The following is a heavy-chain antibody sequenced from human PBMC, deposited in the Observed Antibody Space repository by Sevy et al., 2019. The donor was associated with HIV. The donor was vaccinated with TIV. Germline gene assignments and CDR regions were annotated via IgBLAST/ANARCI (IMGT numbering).Heavy chain of an antibody. V-gene: IGHV1-8*01. CDR2: MNPNSGNT. CDR3: ARVAQNYDFWSGPNYCYGMDV. J-gene: IGHJ6*02. D-gene: IGHD3-3*01. CDR1: GYTFTSYD. Sequence: ASVKVSCKASGYTFTSYDINWVRQATGQGLEWMGWMNPNSGNTGYAQKFQGRVTMTRNTSISTTYMELSSLRSEDTAVYYCARVAQNYDFWSGPNYCYGMDVWGQGTTVTVSS.